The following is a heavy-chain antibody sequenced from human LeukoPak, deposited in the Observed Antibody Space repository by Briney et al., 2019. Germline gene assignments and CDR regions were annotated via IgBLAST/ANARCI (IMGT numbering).Heavy chain of an antibody. Sequence: GGSLRLSCAASGFTFSSYSMNWVRQAPGKGLEWVSSISSSSSYIYYADSVKGRFTISRDNAKNSLYLQMNSLRAEDTAVYYCARDLYDSSGYHDIDYWGQGTLVTVSS. CDR1: GFTFSSYS. CDR2: ISSSSSYI. V-gene: IGHV3-21*01. CDR3: ARDLYDSSGYHDIDY. D-gene: IGHD3-22*01. J-gene: IGHJ4*02.